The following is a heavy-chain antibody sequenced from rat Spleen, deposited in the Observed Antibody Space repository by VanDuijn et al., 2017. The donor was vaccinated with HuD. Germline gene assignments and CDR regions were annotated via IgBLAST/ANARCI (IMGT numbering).Heavy chain of an antibody. D-gene: IGHD1-1*01. CDR1: GLTFSNYY. J-gene: IGHJ2*01. CDR3: TRENYYSGDY. CDR2: ITNTGGST. V-gene: IGHV5-25*01. Sequence: EVQLVESGGGLVQPGRSMKLSCTASGLTFSNYYMAWVRQAPTKGLEWVASITNTGGSTYYPDSVKGRFTISRDNAKNTQYLQMDSLRSEDTATYYCTRENYYSGDYWGQGVMVTVSS.